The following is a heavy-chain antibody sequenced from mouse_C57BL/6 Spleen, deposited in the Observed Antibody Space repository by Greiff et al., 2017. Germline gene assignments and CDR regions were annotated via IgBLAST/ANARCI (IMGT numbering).Heavy chain of an antibody. CDR2: ISDGGSYT. V-gene: IGHV5-4*01. Sequence: EVKLVESGGGLVKPGGSLKLSCAASGFTFSSYAMSWVRQTPEKRLEWVATISDGGSYTYYPDNVKGRFTISRDNAKNNLYLQMSHLKSEDTAMYYCARESYDYDWFAYWGQGTLVTVSA. CDR3: ARESYDYDWFAY. CDR1: GFTFSSYA. J-gene: IGHJ3*01. D-gene: IGHD2-4*01.